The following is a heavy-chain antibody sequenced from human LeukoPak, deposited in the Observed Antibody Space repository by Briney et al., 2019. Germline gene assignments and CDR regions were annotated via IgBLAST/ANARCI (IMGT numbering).Heavy chain of an antibody. D-gene: IGHD6-13*01. CDR2: LSGNAGRP. CDR1: GFTFISYA. V-gene: IGHV3-23*01. Sequence: GGSLRLSCAASGFTFISYAMSWVRQAPGKGLEWVSSLSGNAGRPYYADSVKGRFTISRDNSKNTLYLQMNSLRAEDTAVYYCARDTTLAAAVLYGMDVWGQGTTVTVSS. CDR3: ARDTTLAAAVLYGMDV. J-gene: IGHJ6*02.